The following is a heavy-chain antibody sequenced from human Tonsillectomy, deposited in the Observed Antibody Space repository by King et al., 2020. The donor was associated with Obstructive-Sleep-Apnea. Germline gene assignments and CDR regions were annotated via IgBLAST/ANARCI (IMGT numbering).Heavy chain of an antibody. CDR2: INPNTGDT. CDR1: GYRFTDYY. Sequence: AQLVQSGAEVKKPGASVKVSCKASGYRFTDYYTHWVRQAPGQGLEWMGWINPNTGDTNCAQKFQGRVTMTRDTSISTAYMDLSRLRSDDTAVYYCARDRINCDILTGYYNNYYFDYWGQGTLVTVSS. V-gene: IGHV1-2*02. J-gene: IGHJ4*02. D-gene: IGHD3-9*01. CDR3: ARDRINCDILTGYYNNYYFDY.